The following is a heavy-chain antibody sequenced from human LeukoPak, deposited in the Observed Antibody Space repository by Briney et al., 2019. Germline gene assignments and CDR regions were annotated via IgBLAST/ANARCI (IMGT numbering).Heavy chain of an antibody. J-gene: IGHJ4*02. CDR2: IYYSGST. D-gene: IGHD4-17*01. V-gene: IGHV4-61*05. Sequence: SETLSLTCTVSGDSISSNGYYWSWIRQPPGKGLEWIGYIYYSGSTNYNPSLKSRVTISVDTSKNQFSLKLSSVTAADTAVYYCARGTTVTSFDYWGQGTLVTVSS. CDR3: ARGTTVTSFDY. CDR1: GDSISSNGYY.